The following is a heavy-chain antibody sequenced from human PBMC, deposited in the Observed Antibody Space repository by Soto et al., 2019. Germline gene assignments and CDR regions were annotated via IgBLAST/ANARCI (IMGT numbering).Heavy chain of an antibody. J-gene: IGHJ4*02. CDR2: ISAYNGNT. CDR1: GYTFTSYG. D-gene: IGHD2-2*01. V-gene: IGHV1-18*01. CDR3: AKNIVVLRAAIDY. Sequence: AAVKVSCKASGYTFTSYGISWVRQAPGQGLEWMGWISAYNGNTNYAQKLQGRVTMTTDTSTSTAYMELRSLRSDDTAVYYCAKNIVVLRAAIDYWGQGTLVIVSS.